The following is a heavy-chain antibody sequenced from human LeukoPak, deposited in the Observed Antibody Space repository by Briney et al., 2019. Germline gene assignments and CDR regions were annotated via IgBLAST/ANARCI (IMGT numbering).Heavy chain of an antibody. V-gene: IGHV4-59*08. CDR1: GGSINNYY. J-gene: IGHJ3*02. Sequence: SETLSLTCVVSGGSINNYYWSWIRQPPGKALEWIAYIYSSGNTNYNPSFKSRVTVSVDTSKNQLSLRLTSVAAADTAIYYCARQPSATAAFDIWGQGTMVIVSS. CDR2: IYSSGNT. CDR3: ARQPSATAAFDI. D-gene: IGHD5-18*01.